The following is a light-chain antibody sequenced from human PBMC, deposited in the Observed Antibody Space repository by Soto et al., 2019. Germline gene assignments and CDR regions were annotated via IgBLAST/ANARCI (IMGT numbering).Light chain of an antibody. CDR3: SSYTSSSTRV. Sequence: QSALTQPASVSGSPGQSITISCTGTSSDVGGYNYVSWYQQHPGKAPKLMIYEVSNRPSGVSNRFSGSKSGNTASLTIYGLQAADEADYYCSSYTSSSTRVFGGGTKVTVL. V-gene: IGLV2-14*01. J-gene: IGLJ3*02. CDR2: EVS. CDR1: SSDVGGYNY.